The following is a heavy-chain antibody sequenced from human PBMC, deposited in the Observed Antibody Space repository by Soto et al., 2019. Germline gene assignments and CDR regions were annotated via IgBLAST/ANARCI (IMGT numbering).Heavy chain of an antibody. CDR2: INHLETT. Sequence: PSETLSLTCTVSGASITFGGYSWSWIRQTPGKGLGWIGYINHLETTFYNLSLESRLTLSIDRAKNQFSLKLHSMSAADRAVYFCARGGGSDSFDYWGQGILVTVSS. CDR3: ARGGGSDSFDY. CDR1: GASITFGGYS. V-gene: IGHV4-30-2*01. J-gene: IGHJ4*02. D-gene: IGHD1-26*01.